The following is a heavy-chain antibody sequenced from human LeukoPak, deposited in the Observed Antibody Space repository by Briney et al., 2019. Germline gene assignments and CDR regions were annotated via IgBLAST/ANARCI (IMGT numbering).Heavy chain of an antibody. J-gene: IGHJ4*02. CDR3: ARDWIQLSFDY. Sequence: PGGSLRLSCAASGFTFSSYSMNWVRQAPGKGLGWVSYISSSSNTKYYADSVKVRFTISRDNAKNSLYLQMTSLRAEDTAVYDCARDWIQLSFDYWGQGTLVTVSS. V-gene: IGHV3-48*01. CDR2: ISSSSNTK. CDR1: GFTFSSYS. D-gene: IGHD5-18*01.